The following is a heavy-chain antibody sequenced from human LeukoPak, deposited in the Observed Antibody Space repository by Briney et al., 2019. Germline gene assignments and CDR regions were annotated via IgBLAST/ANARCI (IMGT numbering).Heavy chain of an antibody. J-gene: IGHJ3*02. D-gene: IGHD6-13*01. CDR3: ARVTYSSSWYGGAFDI. CDR1: GGSISSSSYY. Sequence: SETLSLTCTVSGGSISSSSYYWGWIRQPPGKGLEWIGYIYYSGSTNYNPSLKSRVTISVDTSKNQFSLKLSSVTAADTAVYYCARVTYSSSWYGGAFDIWGQGTMVTVSS. CDR2: IYYSGST. V-gene: IGHV4-61*05.